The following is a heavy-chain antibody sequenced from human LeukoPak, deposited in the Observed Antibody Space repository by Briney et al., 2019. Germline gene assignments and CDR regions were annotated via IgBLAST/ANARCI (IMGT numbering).Heavy chain of an antibody. Sequence: GGSLRLSCAASGFTFSSYGMSWVRQAPGKGLEWVSAISGSGGSTYYADSVKGRFTISRDNSKNTLYLQMNSLRAEDTAVYHCAKDRDILTGYYPDYWGQGTLVTVPS. CDR1: GFTFSSYG. CDR2: ISGSGGST. J-gene: IGHJ4*02. D-gene: IGHD3-9*01. V-gene: IGHV3-23*01. CDR3: AKDRDILTGYYPDY.